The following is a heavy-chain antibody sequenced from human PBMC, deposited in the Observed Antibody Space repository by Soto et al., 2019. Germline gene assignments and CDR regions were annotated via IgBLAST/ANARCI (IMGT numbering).Heavy chain of an antibody. CDR3: ARDPPDSTVTTPYY. CDR2: IKQDGSEK. CDR1: GFTFSSYW. Sequence: GGSLRLSCAASGFTFSSYWMSWVRQAPGKGLEWVANIKQDGSEKYYVDSVKGRFTISRDNAKNSLYLQMNSLRAEDTAVYYCARDPPDSTVTTPYYWGQGTLVTVSS. J-gene: IGHJ4*02. V-gene: IGHV3-7*01. D-gene: IGHD4-17*01.